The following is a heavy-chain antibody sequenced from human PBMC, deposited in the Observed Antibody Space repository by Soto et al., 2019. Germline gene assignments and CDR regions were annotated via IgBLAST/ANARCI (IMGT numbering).Heavy chain of an antibody. CDR2: ISWNSGSI. D-gene: IGHD2-15*01. J-gene: IGHJ6*02. V-gene: IGHV3-9*01. Sequence: GGSLRLSCAASGFTFDDYAMHWVRQAPGKGLEWVSGISWNSGSIGYADSVKGRFTISRDNAKNSLYLQMNSLRAEDTALYYCAKEVAPHYYYYYCMDVWGQGTTVTVSS. CDR1: GFTFDDYA. CDR3: AKEVAPHYYYYYCMDV.